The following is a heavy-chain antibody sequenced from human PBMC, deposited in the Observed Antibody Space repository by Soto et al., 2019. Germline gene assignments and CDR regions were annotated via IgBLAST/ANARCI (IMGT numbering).Heavy chain of an antibody. D-gene: IGHD5-12*01. CDR2: ISYDGSNK. Sequence: GESLKISCAASGFTFSSYGMHWVRQAPGKGLEWVAVISYDGSNKYYADSVKGRFTISRDNSKNTLYLQMNSLRAEDTAVYYCAKEETWRRDGYNWSYWGQGTLVTVSS. CDR3: AKEETWRRDGYNWSY. CDR1: GFTFSSYG. V-gene: IGHV3-30*18. J-gene: IGHJ4*02.